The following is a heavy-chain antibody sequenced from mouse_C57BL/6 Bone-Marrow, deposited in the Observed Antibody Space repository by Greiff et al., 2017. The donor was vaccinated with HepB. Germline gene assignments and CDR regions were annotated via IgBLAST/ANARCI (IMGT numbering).Heavy chain of an antibody. D-gene: IGHD2-10*01. Sequence: QVQLQQSGAELVRPGASVKLSCKASGYTFTDYYINWVKQRPGQGLEWIARIYPGSGNTYYNEKFKGKATLTAEKSSSTAYMQLSSLTSEDSAVYFCARRNLLDYAMDYWGQGTSVTVSS. CDR3: ARRNLLDYAMDY. J-gene: IGHJ4*01. V-gene: IGHV1-76*01. CDR1: GYTFTDYY. CDR2: IYPGSGNT.